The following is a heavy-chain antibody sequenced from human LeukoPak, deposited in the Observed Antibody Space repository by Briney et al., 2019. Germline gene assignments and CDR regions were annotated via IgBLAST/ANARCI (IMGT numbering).Heavy chain of an antibody. V-gene: IGHV3-33*01. D-gene: IGHD6-6*01. CDR3: ARGRSSDY. J-gene: IGHJ4*02. CDR2: IWYDGSNK. Sequence: PGGSLRLSCAASGFTFSNYGMHWVRQAPGKGLEWVAVIWYDGSNKDYADSVKGRITISRDNSKNTLYLQMNSLRAEDTAVYYCARGRSSDYWGQGTLVTVSS. CDR1: GFTFSNYG.